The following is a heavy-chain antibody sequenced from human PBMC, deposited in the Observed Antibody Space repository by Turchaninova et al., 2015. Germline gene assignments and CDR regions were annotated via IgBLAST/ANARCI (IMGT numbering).Heavy chain of an antibody. CDR3: ARGPDSSXYYYXX. D-gene: IGHD3-22*01. V-gene: IGHV1-69*12. J-gene: IGHJ1*01. Sequence: QVQLVQSGAEVKKPGSSVKVSCKASGGTFSTSPISWVRQAPGQGLEWVGGITPIFGTPNYATKFXXXGTXXADEXTSPAXXELXXXRSEDTAXXXCARGPDSSXYYYXXWGQGTLVTXSS. CDR1: GGTFSTSP. CDR2: ITPIFGTP.